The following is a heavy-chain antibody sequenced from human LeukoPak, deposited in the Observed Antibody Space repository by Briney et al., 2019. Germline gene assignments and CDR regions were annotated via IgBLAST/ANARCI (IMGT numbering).Heavy chain of an antibody. J-gene: IGHJ4*02. CDR1: GGSISSYY. CDR3: ARHGRSGWFDY. D-gene: IGHD6-19*01. CDR2: IYYSGST. V-gene: IGHV4-59*08. Sequence: SETLSLTCTVSGGSISSYYWSWIRQPPGRGLEWIGYIYYSGSTNYNPSLKSRVTISVDTSKNQFSLKLSSVTAADTAVYYCARHGRSGWFDYWGQGTLVTVSS.